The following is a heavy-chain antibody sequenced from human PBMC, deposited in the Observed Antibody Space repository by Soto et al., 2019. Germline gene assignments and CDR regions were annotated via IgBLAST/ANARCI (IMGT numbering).Heavy chain of an antibody. Sequence: GGSLRLSCAASGFTFGYYWMSWVRQAPGKGLEWLATIKWDASEKKYVDSVKGRFTISRDDSKNTLYLQMNSLKTEDTAVYYCTTEMTGFDYWGQGTLVTVSS. V-gene: IGHV3-7*03. CDR2: IKWDASEK. J-gene: IGHJ4*02. CDR3: TTEMTGFDY. CDR1: GFTFGYYW.